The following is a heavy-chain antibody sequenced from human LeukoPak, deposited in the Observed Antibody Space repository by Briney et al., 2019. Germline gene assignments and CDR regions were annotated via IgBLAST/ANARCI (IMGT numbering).Heavy chain of an antibody. CDR3: AKSGLNRFDY. V-gene: IGHV3-66*01. D-gene: IGHD2-15*01. Sequence: GGSLRPTCAASGFPVSDNYMSWVRQAPGKGLEWVSIIYSDGTTYYADSVKGRFTISRDNSKNTLYLQMNSLRAEDTAVYYCAKSGLNRFDYWGQGALVTVSS. J-gene: IGHJ4*02. CDR2: IYSDGTT. CDR1: GFPVSDNY.